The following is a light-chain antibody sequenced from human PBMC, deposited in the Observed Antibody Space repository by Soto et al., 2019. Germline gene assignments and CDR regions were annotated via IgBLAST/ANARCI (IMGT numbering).Light chain of an antibody. V-gene: IGKV1-5*03. CDR2: KAS. CDR3: QQYNTLSPFT. Sequence: DIQMTQSPSTLSASVGDRVTITCRASQSVTTWLAWYQQKPGKAPKVLIYKASNLQSGVPSRFSGSGSGTEFNLTISSLQPDDFATYYCQQYNTLSPFTFGQGTKLEIK. J-gene: IGKJ2*01. CDR1: QSVTTW.